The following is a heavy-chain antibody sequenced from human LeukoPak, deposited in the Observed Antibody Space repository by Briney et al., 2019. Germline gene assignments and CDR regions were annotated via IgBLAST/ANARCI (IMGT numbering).Heavy chain of an antibody. CDR1: GFTFSSYS. Sequence: GGSLRFSCAASGFTFSSYSMNWVRQAPGKGLEWVSSISSSSSYIYYADSVKGRFTISRDNAKNSLYLQMNSLRAEDTAVYYCARVGIAAVDYWGQGTLGTVSS. V-gene: IGHV3-21*01. CDR3: ARVGIAAVDY. J-gene: IGHJ4*02. CDR2: ISSSSSYI. D-gene: IGHD6-6*01.